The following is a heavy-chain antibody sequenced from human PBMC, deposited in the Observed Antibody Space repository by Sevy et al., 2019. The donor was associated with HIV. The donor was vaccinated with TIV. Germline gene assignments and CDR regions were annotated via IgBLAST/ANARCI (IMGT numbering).Heavy chain of an antibody. V-gene: IGHV4-30-4*01. Sequence: SETLSLTCTVSGGSISSGDYYWSWIRQPLGKGLEWIGYIYYSGSTYYNPSLKSRVTISVDTSKNQFSLKLSSVTAADTAVYYCATATEDRGLDAFDIWGQGTMVTVSS. CDR2: IYYSGST. CDR1: GGSISSGDYY. D-gene: IGHD4-17*01. J-gene: IGHJ3*02. CDR3: ATATEDRGLDAFDI.